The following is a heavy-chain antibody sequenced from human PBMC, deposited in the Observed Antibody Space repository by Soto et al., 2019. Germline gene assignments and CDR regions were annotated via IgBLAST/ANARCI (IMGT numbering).Heavy chain of an antibody. J-gene: IGHJ4*02. CDR1: GYTYTSNY. V-gene: IGHV1-46*01. CDR2: INPSGGST. Sequence: GASVKLSCAACGYTYTSNYMHWVRQAPGQGLEWMGIINPSGGSTSYAQKFQGRVTMTRDTSKNTLYVQMNSLRAEDTAVYYCAKAISGYNAPLDHWGQGTRVTVSS. CDR3: AKAISGYNAPLDH. D-gene: IGHD1-20*01.